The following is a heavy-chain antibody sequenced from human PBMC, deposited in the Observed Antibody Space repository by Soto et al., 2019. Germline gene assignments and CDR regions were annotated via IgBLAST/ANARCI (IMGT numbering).Heavy chain of an antibody. V-gene: IGHV4-59*08. D-gene: IGHD1-1*01. CDR2: IYYSGST. CDR3: ARRYAYGFDY. CDR1: GGSVSSYY. J-gene: IGHJ4*02. Sequence: SETLFLTCTVSGGSVSSYYWSWIRQPPGKGLEWNGYIYYSGSTNYNPSLKSRVTISVDTSKNQFSLKLSSVTAAFSAVYYCARRYAYGFDYCSQRTQVTVSS.